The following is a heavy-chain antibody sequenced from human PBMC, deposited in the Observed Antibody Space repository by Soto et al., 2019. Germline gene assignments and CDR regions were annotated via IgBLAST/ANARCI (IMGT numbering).Heavy chain of an antibody. V-gene: IGHV3-13*01. CDR3: ARVRSSYYGMDV. CDR2: VGTAGDT. J-gene: IGHJ6*02. CDR1: GFTFSSYD. Sequence: AGSLRLSCAASGFTFSSYDMHWVRQATGKGLEWVSAVGTAGDTYYPGSVKGRFTISRENAKNSLYLQMNSLRAGDTAVYYCARVRSSYYGMDVWGQGTTVTVSS. D-gene: IGHD3-3*01.